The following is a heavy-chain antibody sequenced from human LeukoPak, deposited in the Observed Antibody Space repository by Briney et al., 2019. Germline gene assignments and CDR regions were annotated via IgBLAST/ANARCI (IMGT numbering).Heavy chain of an antibody. J-gene: IGHJ6*03. CDR3: AREGAYCSSASCYGLGYYYYMDV. D-gene: IGHD2-2*01. Sequence: SETLSLTCAASDYSISSGYYWGWIRQPPGKGLEWIGSIYHSGSTYYNPSLKSRVTISVDTSKNQFSLKLSSVTAADTAVYYCAREGAYCSSASCYGLGYYYYMDVWGKGTTVTVSS. V-gene: IGHV4-38-2*02. CDR1: DYSISSGYY. CDR2: IYHSGST.